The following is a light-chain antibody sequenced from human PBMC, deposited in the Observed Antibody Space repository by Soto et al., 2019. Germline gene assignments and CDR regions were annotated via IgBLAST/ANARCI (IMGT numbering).Light chain of an antibody. V-gene: IGLV2-18*02. CDR1: SSDVGSYNR. J-gene: IGLJ1*01. Sequence: QSVLTQPPSVSGSPGQSVTISCTGTSSDVGSYNRVSWYRQPPGTAPKLMIYEVSNRPSGVPDRFSGSKSGNTASLTISGLQAEDEADDYWNSFTTSSPYVFGTGTKLTVL. CDR2: EVS. CDR3: NSFTTSSPYV.